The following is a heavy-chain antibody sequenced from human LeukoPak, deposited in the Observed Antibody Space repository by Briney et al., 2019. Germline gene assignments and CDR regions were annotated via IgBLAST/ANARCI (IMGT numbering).Heavy chain of an antibody. D-gene: IGHD3-10*01. Sequence: SETLSLTCTVSGGSISSSSYYWGWIRQPPGKGLEWIGSIYYSGSTYYNPSLRSRVTISVDASKNQFSLKLSSVTAADTAVYYCARQINYYGSGSLPYYFDYWGQGTLVTVSS. CDR2: IYYSGST. CDR1: GGSISSSSYY. CDR3: ARQINYYGSGSLPYYFDY. V-gene: IGHV4-39*01. J-gene: IGHJ4*02.